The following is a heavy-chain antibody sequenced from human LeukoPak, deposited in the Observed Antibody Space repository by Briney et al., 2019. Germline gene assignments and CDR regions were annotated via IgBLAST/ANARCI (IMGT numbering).Heavy chain of an antibody. Sequence: GGSLRLSCAASGFTVSSNYMNWVRQAPGKGLEWLSMIYSGGNTFYTDSVKGRFIISRDNSKNTLDLQMNSLRAEDTAVYYCARRGHGYGSPFDYWGQGTLVTVSS. J-gene: IGHJ4*02. CDR1: GFTVSSNY. V-gene: IGHV3-66*04. CDR3: ARRGHGYGSPFDY. D-gene: IGHD5-18*01. CDR2: IYSGGNT.